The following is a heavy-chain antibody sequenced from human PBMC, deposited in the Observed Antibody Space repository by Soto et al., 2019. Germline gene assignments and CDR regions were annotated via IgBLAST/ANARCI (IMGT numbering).Heavy chain of an antibody. Sequence: GGSMRLSCAASGFTFDDYAMHWVRQAPGKGLEWVSGISWNSGSIGYADSVKGRFTISRDNAKNSLYLQMNSLRAEDTALYYCAKDDKSYYYGSGFLRWGQGTLVTVSS. V-gene: IGHV3-9*01. J-gene: IGHJ4*02. CDR2: ISWNSGSI. D-gene: IGHD3-10*01. CDR1: GFTFDDYA. CDR3: AKDDKSYYYGSGFLR.